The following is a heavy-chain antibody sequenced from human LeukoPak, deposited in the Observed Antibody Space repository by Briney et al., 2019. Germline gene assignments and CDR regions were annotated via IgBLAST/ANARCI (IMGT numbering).Heavy chain of an antibody. J-gene: IGHJ5*02. CDR1: GGSISSSSYY. CDR2: IYYSGST. V-gene: IGHV4-39*07. Sequence: SETLSLTCTVSGGSISSSSYYWGWIRQPPGKGLEWIGSIYYSGSTYYNPSLKSRVTISVDTSKNQFSLKLSSVTAADTAVCYCARKAPIAARSSNWFDPWGQGTLVTVSS. CDR3: ARKAPIAARSSNWFDP. D-gene: IGHD6-6*01.